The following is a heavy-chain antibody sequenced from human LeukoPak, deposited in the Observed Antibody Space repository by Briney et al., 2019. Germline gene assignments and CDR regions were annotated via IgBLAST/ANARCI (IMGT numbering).Heavy chain of an antibody. D-gene: IGHD2-2*01. CDR3: AKARFVYRDAFDI. V-gene: IGHV3-30-3*01. CDR1: GFTFSSYA. CDR2: ISYDGSNK. J-gene: IGHJ3*02. Sequence: GGSLRLSCAASGFTFSSYAMHWVRQAPGKGLEWVAVISYDGSNKYYADSVKGRFTISRDNSKNTLYLQMNSLRAEDTALYYCAKARFVYRDAFDIWGQGTMVTVSS.